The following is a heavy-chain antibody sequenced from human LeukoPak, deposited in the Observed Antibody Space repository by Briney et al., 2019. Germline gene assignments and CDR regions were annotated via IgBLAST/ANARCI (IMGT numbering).Heavy chain of an antibody. CDR1: GFTFSSYG. V-gene: IGHV3-30*18. D-gene: IGHD4-17*01. CDR2: ISYDGSNK. J-gene: IGHJ4*02. CDR3: AKGNYGDYVRFDVCDY. Sequence: GGSLRLSCAASGFTFSSYGMHWVRQAPGKGLEWVAVISYDGSNKYYADSVKGRFTISRDNSKNTLYLQMNSLRAEDTAVYYCAKGNYGDYVRFDVCDYRGQGTLVTVSS.